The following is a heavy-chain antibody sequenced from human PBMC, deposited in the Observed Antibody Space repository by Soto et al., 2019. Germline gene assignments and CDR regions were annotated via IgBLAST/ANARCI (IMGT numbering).Heavy chain of an antibody. V-gene: IGHV3-74*01. CDR2: INGDATST. CDR1: GFTLNNYW. CDR3: ARGDIAAETFFYYYGMDL. J-gene: IGHJ6*02. D-gene: IGHD6-13*01. Sequence: QLVESGGGLVQPGWSLRLSCAASGFTLNNYWMHWVRQAPGMGLVWVSRINGDATSTSYADSVKGRFTISRDNARNTLYLQMNSLRAEDIALYYCARGDIAAETFFYYYGMDLWGQGTTVTVS.